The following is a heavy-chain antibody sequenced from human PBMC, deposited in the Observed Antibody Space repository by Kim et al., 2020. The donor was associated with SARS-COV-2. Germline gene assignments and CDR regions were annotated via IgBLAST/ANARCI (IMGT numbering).Heavy chain of an antibody. CDR3: ARGGSGLFHFDY. Sequence: GGSLRLSCAASGFTFSSYGMHWVRQAPGKGLEWVAVIWYDGSNKYYADSVKGRFTISRDNSKNTLYLQMNSLRAEDTAVYYCARGGSGLFHFDYWGQGTLVTVSS. V-gene: IGHV3-33*01. D-gene: IGHD6-19*01. CDR2: IWYDGSNK. CDR1: GFTFSSYG. J-gene: IGHJ4*02.